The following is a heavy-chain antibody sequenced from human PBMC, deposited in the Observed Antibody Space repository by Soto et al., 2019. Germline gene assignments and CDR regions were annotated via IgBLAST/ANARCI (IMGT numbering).Heavy chain of an antibody. V-gene: IGHV3-23*01. CDR3: ALRSLAVVPEY. Sequence: GGSLRLSCAASGFTFSSFHMNWVRQAPGRGLEWVSAISGSGGSTYYADSVKGRFTISRDNSKNTLYLQMNSLRAEDTAVYYCALRSLAVVPEYWGQGTLVTVSS. CDR2: ISGSGGST. D-gene: IGHD3-22*01. CDR1: GFTFSSFH. J-gene: IGHJ4*02.